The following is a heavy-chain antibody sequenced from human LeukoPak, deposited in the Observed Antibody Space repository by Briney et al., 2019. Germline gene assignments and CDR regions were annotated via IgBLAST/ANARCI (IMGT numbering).Heavy chain of an antibody. J-gene: IGHJ4*02. CDR1: GFTFSSYA. CDR2: ISGSGGST. V-gene: IGHV3-23*01. Sequence: GGSLRLSCAASGFTFSSYAMSWVRQAPGKGPEWVSAISGSGGSTYYADSVKGRFTISRDNSKNTLYLQMNSLRAEDTAVYYCAKGSYYDSSGSFYFDYWGQGTLVTVSS. CDR3: AKGSYYDSSGSFYFDY. D-gene: IGHD3-22*01.